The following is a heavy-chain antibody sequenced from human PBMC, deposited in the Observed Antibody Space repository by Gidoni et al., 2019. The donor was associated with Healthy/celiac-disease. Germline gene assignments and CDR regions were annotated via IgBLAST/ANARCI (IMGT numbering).Heavy chain of an antibody. J-gene: IGHJ6*02. V-gene: IGHV1-8*01. CDR3: ARGLVDFYYYYGMDV. CDR2: MNPISGNT. Sequence: QVQLVQSGAEVKKPGASVKVSCKASGYTSTSYDINWVRQATGQGLEWMGWMNPISGNTGYAQKFQGRVTMTRNTSISTAYMELSSLGSEDTAVYYCARGLVDFYYYYGMDVWGQGTTVTVSS. D-gene: IGHD1-26*01. CDR1: GYTSTSYD.